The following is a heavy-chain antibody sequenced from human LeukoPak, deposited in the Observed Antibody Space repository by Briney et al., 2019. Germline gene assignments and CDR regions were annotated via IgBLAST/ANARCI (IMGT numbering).Heavy chain of an antibody. CDR1: GFTVSSKY. D-gene: IGHD6-13*01. J-gene: IGHJ4*02. Sequence: GGSLRLSCAASGFTVSSKYMSWVRQAPGKGLEWVSVIYSGGSTYYADSVKGRFTISRDDSKNTVDLQMNSLRVEDTAVYDCAMRGNTWYDCWGQGTLVTVSS. V-gene: IGHV3-53*01. CDR2: IYSGGST. CDR3: AMRGNTWYDC.